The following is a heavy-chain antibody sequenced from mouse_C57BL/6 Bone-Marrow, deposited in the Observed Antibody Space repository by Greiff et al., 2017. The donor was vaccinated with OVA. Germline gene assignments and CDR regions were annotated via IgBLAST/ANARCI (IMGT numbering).Heavy chain of an antibody. CDR3: ARAGCGNHLHWYFDV. CDR1: GYAFSSYW. CDR2: IYPGDGDT. D-gene: IGHD2-1*01. J-gene: IGHJ1*03. V-gene: IGHV1-80*01. Sequence: QVHVKQSGAELVKPGASVKISCKASGYAFSSYWMNWVKQRPGKGLEWIGQIYPGDGDTNYNGKFKGKATLTADKSSSTAYMQLSSLTSEDSAVYFCARAGCGNHLHWYFDVWGTGTTVTVSS.